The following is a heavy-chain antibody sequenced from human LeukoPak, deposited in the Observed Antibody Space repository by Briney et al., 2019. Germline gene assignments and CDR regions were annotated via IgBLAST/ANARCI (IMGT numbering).Heavy chain of an antibody. V-gene: IGHV3-7*01. CDR1: GFTFSAPW. J-gene: IGHJ6*02. CDR3: ATYTHWVAGDV. CDR2: MNQDGSAK. D-gene: IGHD3-16*01. Sequence: PGGSLRLSCAASGFTFSAPWMTWFRQPPGKGREWVANMNQDGSAKSYVDSVKGRFTISRDNARNSLYLQMSSLRPEDTAVYYCATYTHWVAGDVWGQGTTVTVSS.